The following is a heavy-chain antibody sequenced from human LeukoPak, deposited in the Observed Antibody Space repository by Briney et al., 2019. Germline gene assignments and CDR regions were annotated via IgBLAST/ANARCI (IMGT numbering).Heavy chain of an antibody. CDR3: ARGGGLDV. V-gene: IGHV3-7*03. CDR2: INHNGNVN. D-gene: IGHD3-16*01. Sequence: GGSLRHSCAASGFTFSSYWMNWARQAPGKGLEWVASINHNGNVNYYVDAVKGRFTISRDNAKNSLYLQMSNLRAEDTAVYFCARGGGLDVWGQGATVTVSS. CDR1: GFTFSSYW. J-gene: IGHJ6*02.